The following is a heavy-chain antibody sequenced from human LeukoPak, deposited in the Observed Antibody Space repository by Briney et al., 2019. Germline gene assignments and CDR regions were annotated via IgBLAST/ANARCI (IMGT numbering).Heavy chain of an antibody. Sequence: SETLSLTCAVYGGSFSGYYWSWIRQPPGKGLEWIGSIYYSGSTYYNPSLKSRVTISVDTSKNQFSLKLSSVTAADTAVYYCARVGGSSSLHYYGMDVWGQGTTVTVSS. CDR3: ARVGGSSSLHYYGMDV. CDR1: GGSFSGYY. V-gene: IGHV4-34*01. J-gene: IGHJ6*02. CDR2: IYYSGST. D-gene: IGHD6-6*01.